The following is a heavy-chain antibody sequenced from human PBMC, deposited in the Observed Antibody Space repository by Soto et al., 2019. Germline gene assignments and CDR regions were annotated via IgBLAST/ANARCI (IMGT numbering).Heavy chain of an antibody. CDR3: ARGAPRAERPARGYSGYGSPSMASELFDY. D-gene: IGHD5-12*01. Sequence: GGSLRLSCAASGFTFSSYGMHWVRQAPGKGLEWVAVIWYDGSNKYYADSVKGRFTISRQNSKKTMYLQMNSMRAEATAVYYCARGAPRAERPARGYSGYGSPSMASELFDYWGQGTLVTVSS. V-gene: IGHV3-33*01. J-gene: IGHJ4*02. CDR2: IWYDGSNK. CDR1: GFTFSSYG.